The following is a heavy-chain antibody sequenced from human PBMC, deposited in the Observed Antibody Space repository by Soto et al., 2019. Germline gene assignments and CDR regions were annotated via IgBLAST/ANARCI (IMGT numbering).Heavy chain of an antibody. V-gene: IGHV3-7*01. CDR1: GFTFSTSW. CDR2: IKQDGSEK. CDR3: ASRYYYYYGMDV. Sequence: QPGGSLRLSCAASGFTFSTSWMSWVRQAPGKGLEWVANIKQDGSEKYYLDSVKGRFTISRDNAKNSLYLQMNTLRAEDTAVYYCASRYYYYYGMDVWGQGTTVTVSS. J-gene: IGHJ6*02.